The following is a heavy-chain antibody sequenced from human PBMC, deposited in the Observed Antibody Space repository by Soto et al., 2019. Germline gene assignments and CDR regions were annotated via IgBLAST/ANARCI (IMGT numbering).Heavy chain of an antibody. J-gene: IGHJ6*02. CDR1: GFTFSSYW. CDR2: INSDGSST. Sequence: LRLSCAASGFTFSSYWMHWVRQAAGKGLVWVSRINSDGSSTSYADSVKGRLTISRDNAKNTLYLQMNILRAEDTAVYYCARYYDSSGYYRYYYYYGMDVWGQGTTVTVSS. CDR3: ARYYDSSGYYRYYYYYGMDV. V-gene: IGHV3-74*01. D-gene: IGHD3-22*01.